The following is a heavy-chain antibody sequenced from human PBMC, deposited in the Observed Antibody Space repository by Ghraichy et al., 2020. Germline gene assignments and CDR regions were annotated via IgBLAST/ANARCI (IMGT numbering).Heavy chain of an antibody. V-gene: IGHV5-51*01. CDR2: IYPGDSTT. CDR1: GYNFNTSW. D-gene: IGHD2/OR15-2a*01. J-gene: IGHJ4*02. Sequence: GESLNISCKGSGYNFNTSWIAWVRQMPGKGLEWLGIIYPGDSTTRYSPSFQGQVTISADKSISTAYLQWSSLKASDTAMYYCARRAPFDYFDYWGQGTLVTVSS. CDR3: ARRAPFDYFDY.